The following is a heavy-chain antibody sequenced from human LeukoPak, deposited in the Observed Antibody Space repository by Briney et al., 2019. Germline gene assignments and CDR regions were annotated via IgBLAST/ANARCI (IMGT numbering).Heavy chain of an antibody. J-gene: IGHJ3*02. CDR1: GYSFSAYY. D-gene: IGHD7-27*01. Sequence: ASVTLTCTASGYSFSAYYMHWARQAPGQGHDWMGWINPTSGDTNYVEKCQGRVTMTRDTSISTAYMEVSRVRSDDTAVYYCARGDGDGPARRAFDIWGQGTMVTVSS. CDR2: INPTSGDT. CDR3: ARGDGDGPARRAFDI. V-gene: IGHV1-2*02.